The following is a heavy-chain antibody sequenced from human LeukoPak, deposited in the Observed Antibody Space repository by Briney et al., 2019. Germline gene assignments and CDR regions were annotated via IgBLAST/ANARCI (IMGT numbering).Heavy chain of an antibody. CDR3: ARLLSPRGAANLFDP. Sequence: PSETLSLTCTVSGGSISSSSYYWGSIRQPPGKRLEWIVSIYYSGSTYYNPSLKSRVTISVDTSKNQFSLKLSSVTAADTAVYYCARLLSPRGAANLFDPWGQGTLVTVSS. D-gene: IGHD5/OR15-5a*01. J-gene: IGHJ5*02. CDR1: GGSISSSSYY. V-gene: IGHV4-39*01. CDR2: IYYSGST.